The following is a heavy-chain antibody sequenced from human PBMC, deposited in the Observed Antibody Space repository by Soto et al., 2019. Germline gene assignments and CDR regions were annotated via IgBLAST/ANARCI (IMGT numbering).Heavy chain of an antibody. CDR3: ARYYYDSSGYSNWFDP. D-gene: IGHD3-22*01. V-gene: IGHV4-31*03. CDR1: GGSISSGGYY. J-gene: IGHJ5*02. Sequence: PSETLSLTCTVSGGSISSGGYYWSWIRQLPGKGLEWIGYMHYSGSTYYNPSLKSRPTISVDTSKNHFSLKLSSVTAADTAVYYCARYYYDSSGYSNWFDPWGQGTLVTVSS. CDR2: MHYSGST.